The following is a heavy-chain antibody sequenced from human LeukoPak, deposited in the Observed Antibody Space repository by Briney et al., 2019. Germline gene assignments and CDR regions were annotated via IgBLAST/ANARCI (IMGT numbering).Heavy chain of an antibody. V-gene: IGHV4-59*01. CDR3: ARDRSGGLYGMDV. Sequence: SETLSLTCTVSGGSISSYYWSWIRQPPGMGLEWIGYIYYSGSTNYNLSLKSRVTISVDTSKNQFSLKLSSVTAADTAVYYCARDRSGGLYGMDVWGQGTTVTVSS. CDR1: GGSISSYY. J-gene: IGHJ6*02. CDR2: IYYSGST. D-gene: IGHD2-15*01.